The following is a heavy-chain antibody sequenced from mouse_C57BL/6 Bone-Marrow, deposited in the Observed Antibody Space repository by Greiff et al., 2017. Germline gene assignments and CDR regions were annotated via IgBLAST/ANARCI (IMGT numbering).Heavy chain of an antibody. V-gene: IGHV1-81*01. CDR2: IYPRSGNT. D-gene: IGHD1-1*01. J-gene: IGHJ4*01. Sequence: QVQLQQSGAELARPGASVKLSCKASGYTFTSYGISWVKQRTGQGLEWIGEIYPRSGNTYYNEKFKGKATLTADKSSSTAYMELRIRTSEDSAVYFCAKRYGSSSLYAMDYWGQGTSVTVSS. CDR1: GYTFTSYG. CDR3: AKRYGSSSLYAMDY.